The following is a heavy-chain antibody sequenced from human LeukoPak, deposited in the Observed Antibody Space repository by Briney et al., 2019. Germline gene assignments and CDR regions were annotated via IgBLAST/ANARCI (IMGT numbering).Heavy chain of an antibody. CDR3: AKDQSPLGRAYYDFWSGYCGYYFDY. D-gene: IGHD3-3*01. CDR1: GFTFSSYA. CDR2: ISGSGGST. V-gene: IGHV3-23*01. J-gene: IGHJ4*02. Sequence: PGGSLRLSCAASGFTFSSYAMSWVRQAPGKGLEWVSAISGSGGSTYYADSVKGRFTISRDNSKNTLYLQMNSLRAEDTAVYYCAKDQSPLGRAYYDFWSGYCGYYFDYWGQGTLVTVSS.